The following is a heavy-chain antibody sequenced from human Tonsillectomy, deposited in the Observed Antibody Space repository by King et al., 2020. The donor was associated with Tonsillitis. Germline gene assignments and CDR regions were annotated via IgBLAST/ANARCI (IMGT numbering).Heavy chain of an antibody. CDR2: ISFDGNNK. D-gene: IGHD6-13*01. CDR1: GFTFSSYA. V-gene: IGHV3-30*04. CDR3: ARGPRPYSSSWYTWYFDI. Sequence: VQLVESGGSVVQPGRSLRLSCAASGFTFSSYAKHWVRQAPGKGLEWVAIISFDGNNKYYADSVKGRFTISRDNSKNTLYLQMNSLRAEDTAVYYCARGPRPYSSSWYTWYFDIWGRGTLVTVSS. J-gene: IGHJ2*01.